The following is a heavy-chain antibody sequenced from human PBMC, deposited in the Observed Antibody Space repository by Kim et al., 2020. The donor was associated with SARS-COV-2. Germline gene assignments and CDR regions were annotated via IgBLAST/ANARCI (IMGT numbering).Heavy chain of an antibody. J-gene: IGHJ4*02. CDR3: ATRGVAGCNYGFFDY. CDR1: GFTFSSYA. Sequence: GGSLRLSCAASGFTFSSYAMSWVRQAPGKGLEWVSGISGSGARRNYADSVKGRFTISRDNSKNTLYLQMNSLRAEDTAVYYCATRGVAGCNYGFFDYWGQGTLVTVSS. D-gene: IGHD3-10*01. V-gene: IGHV3-23*01. CDR2: ISGSGARR.